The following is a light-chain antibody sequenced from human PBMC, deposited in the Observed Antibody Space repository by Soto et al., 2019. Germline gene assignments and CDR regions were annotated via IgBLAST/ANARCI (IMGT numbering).Light chain of an antibody. CDR1: SSDVGSYNL. CDR2: EGS. CDR3: CSYAGSSTFYV. V-gene: IGLV2-23*01. Sequence: QSALTQPASVSGSPGQSITIACTGTSSDVGSYNLVSWYQQHPGKAPKLMIYEGSKRPSGVSNRFSGSKSGNTASLTISGLQPEDEAEYYCCSYAGSSTFYVFGTGTKLTVL. J-gene: IGLJ1*01.